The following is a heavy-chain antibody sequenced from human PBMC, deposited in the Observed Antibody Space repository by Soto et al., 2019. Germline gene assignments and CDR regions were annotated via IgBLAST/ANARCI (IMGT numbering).Heavy chain of an antibody. J-gene: IGHJ5*02. V-gene: IGHV1-69*01. Sequence: QVQLVQSGAEVRMPGSSVKVSCKASGGTFSTYPINWVRLAPGQGLEWMGGIIPLYGTTNYAQKFKGRVTITADESTSTSYMELRSRRVEYAAVYYCARGGTHGSSCDFWFDPWGQVTLVAVSS. CDR3: ARGGTHGSSCDFWFDP. D-gene: IGHD6-13*01. CDR1: GGTFSTYP. CDR2: IIPLYGTT.